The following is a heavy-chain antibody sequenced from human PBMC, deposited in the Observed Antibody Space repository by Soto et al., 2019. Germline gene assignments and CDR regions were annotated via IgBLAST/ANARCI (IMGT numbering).Heavy chain of an antibody. V-gene: IGHV4-39*07. D-gene: IGHD3-10*01. J-gene: IGHJ6*03. Sequence: SETLSLTCTVSGGSISSSSYYWGWIRQPPGKGLEWIGSIYYSGSTYYNPSLKSRVTISVDTSTSTVYMELSSLRSEDTAVYYCALGWGDSSGSYYSFLYYMDVWGKGTTVTVSS. CDR3: ALGWGDSSGSYYSFLYYMDV. CDR2: IYYSGST. CDR1: GGSISSSSYY.